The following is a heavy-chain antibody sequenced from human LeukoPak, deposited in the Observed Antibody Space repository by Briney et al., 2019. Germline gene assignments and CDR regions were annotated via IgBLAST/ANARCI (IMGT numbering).Heavy chain of an antibody. D-gene: IGHD1-26*01. CDR1: GFTFSDYY. V-gene: IGHV3-11*04. CDR3: ARSPVWELPDY. J-gene: IGHJ4*02. Sequence: GGSLRLSCAASGFTFSDYYMSWIRQTPGKGLEWISYISSSGSSIQYADPVRGRFTISRDNAKTSLYLQMNSLRVEDTSVYYCARSPVWELPDYWGQGTLVTVSS. CDR2: ISSSGSSI.